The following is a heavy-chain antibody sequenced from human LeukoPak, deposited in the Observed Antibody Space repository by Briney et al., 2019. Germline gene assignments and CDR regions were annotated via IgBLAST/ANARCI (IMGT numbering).Heavy chain of an antibody. CDR2: ISPSGGRT. J-gene: IGHJ6*02. CDR3: AKGTSIVVVPAARPYYYYYGMDV. CDR1: GFTFSTYA. Sequence: GGSLRLSCAASGFTFSTYAMTWVRQAPGKGLEWVSGISPSGGRTYYADSVKGRFTISRDNSKNTLYVQMNSLRAEDTAVYYCAKGTSIVVVPAARPYYYYYGMDVWGQGTTVTVSS. V-gene: IGHV3-23*01. D-gene: IGHD2-2*02.